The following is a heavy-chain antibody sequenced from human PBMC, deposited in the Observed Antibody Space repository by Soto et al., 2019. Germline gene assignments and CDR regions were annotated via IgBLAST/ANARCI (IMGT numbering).Heavy chain of an antibody. V-gene: IGHV3-74*01. CDR2: INRDGSST. CDR1: GITFSNYA. J-gene: IGHJ4*02. CDR3: AREIVTTGEYYFDS. D-gene: IGHD1-1*01. Sequence: GGSRRLSCAASGITFSNYAMNWVRQAPGKGLEWVSRINRDGSSTSYADSVKGRVTISRDTAKNTLYLQMNSLRAEDTAVYYCAREIVTTGEYYFDSWGQGTLVTVSS.